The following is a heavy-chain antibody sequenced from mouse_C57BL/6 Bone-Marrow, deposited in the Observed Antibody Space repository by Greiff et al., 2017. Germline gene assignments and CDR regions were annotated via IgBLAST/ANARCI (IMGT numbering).Heavy chain of an antibody. D-gene: IGHD2-2*01. CDR3: AIWLREDAMDY. J-gene: IGHJ4*01. CDR2: ISTYYGDA. Sequence: VKLVESGPELVRPGVSVKISCKGSGYTFTDYAMHWVKQSHAKSLEWIGVISTYYGDASYNQKFKDKATMTVDKSSSTAYMELARLTSEDSAVYYCAIWLREDAMDYWGQGTSVTVSS. CDR1: GYTFTDYA. V-gene: IGHV1-67*01.